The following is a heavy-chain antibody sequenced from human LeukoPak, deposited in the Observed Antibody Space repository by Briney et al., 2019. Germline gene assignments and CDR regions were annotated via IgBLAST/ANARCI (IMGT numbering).Heavy chain of an antibody. V-gene: IGHV4-59*08. CDR3: ARHERDASLDHALDI. CDR1: GGSISSYY. Sequence: SETLSLTCTVPGGSISSYYWSWIRQPPGKGLEWIGYIYYSGSTSYNPSLKSRVTILVDTSKNQFSVKLSSVTAADTAVYYCARHERDASLDHALDIWGQGTMVTVSS. CDR2: IYYSGST. J-gene: IGHJ3*02. D-gene: IGHD5-24*01.